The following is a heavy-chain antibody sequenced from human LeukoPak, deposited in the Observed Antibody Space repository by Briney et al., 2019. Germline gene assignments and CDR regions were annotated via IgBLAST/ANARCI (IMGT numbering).Heavy chain of an antibody. J-gene: IGHJ4*02. CDR3: AKGARWEPTLDY. CDR2: ISGSGGRT. Sequence: GGSLRLSCAASGFTFSSYAMSWVRQAPGKGLVWVSAISGSGGRTYYADSVKGRFTISRDNSMDTLYLQMNSLRADDTAVYYCAKGARWEPTLDYWGQGTLVTVSS. V-gene: IGHV3-23*01. CDR1: GFTFSSYA. D-gene: IGHD1-26*01.